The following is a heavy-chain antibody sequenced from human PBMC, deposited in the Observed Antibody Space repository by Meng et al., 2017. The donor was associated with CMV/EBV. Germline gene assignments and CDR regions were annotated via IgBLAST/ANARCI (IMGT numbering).Heavy chain of an antibody. V-gene: IGHV3-21*01. J-gene: IGHJ4*02. CDR1: GFTFSSYS. CDR3: AREGYSGGLDY. D-gene: IGHD6-13*01. CDR2: ISSSSSYI. Sequence: GESLKISCAASGFTFSSYSMNWVRQAPGKGLEWVSSISSSSSYIYYADSVKGRFTISRDNAKNSLYLQKNSLRAEDTAVYYCAREGYSGGLDYWGQGTLVTVSS.